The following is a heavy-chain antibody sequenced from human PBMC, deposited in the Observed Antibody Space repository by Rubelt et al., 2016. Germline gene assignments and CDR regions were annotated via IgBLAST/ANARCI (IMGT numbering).Heavy chain of an antibody. Sequence: IRQAPGKGLEWISYISSGSSAIFYADSVKGRFAVSRDNANNSLYLQMNSLRAEDTAMYYCASDIVAATYVFDYWGQGTLVTVSS. J-gene: IGHJ4*02. CDR2: ISSGSSAI. D-gene: IGHD1-26*01. V-gene: IGHV3-48*04. CDR3: ASDIVAATYVFDY.